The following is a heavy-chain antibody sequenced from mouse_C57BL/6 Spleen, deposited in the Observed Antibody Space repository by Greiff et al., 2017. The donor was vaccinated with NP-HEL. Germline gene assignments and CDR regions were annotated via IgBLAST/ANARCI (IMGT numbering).Heavy chain of an antibody. CDR2: IDPSDSET. D-gene: IGHD2-3*01. Sequence: QVQLQQPGAELVRPGSSVKLSCKASGYTFTSYWMHWVKQRPIQGLEWIGNIDPSDSETHYNQKFKDKATLTVDKSSSTAYMQLSSLTSEDSAVYYCARVYDGYYIWFAYWGQGTLVTVSA. J-gene: IGHJ3*01. V-gene: IGHV1-52*01. CDR3: ARVYDGYYIWFAY. CDR1: GYTFTSYW.